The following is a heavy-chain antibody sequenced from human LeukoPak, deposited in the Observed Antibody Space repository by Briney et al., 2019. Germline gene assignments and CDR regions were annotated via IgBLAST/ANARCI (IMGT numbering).Heavy chain of an antibody. CDR3: AKAGNLWFGELLPKPYFDY. CDR1: GFTFSSYA. D-gene: IGHD3-10*01. J-gene: IGHJ4*02. Sequence: GGSLRPSCAASGFTFSSYAMSWVRRAPGKGLEWVSAISGSGGSTYYADSVKGRFTISRDNSKNTLYLQMNSLRAEDTAVYYCAKAGNLWFGELLPKPYFDYWGQGTLVTVSS. CDR2: ISGSGGST. V-gene: IGHV3-23*01.